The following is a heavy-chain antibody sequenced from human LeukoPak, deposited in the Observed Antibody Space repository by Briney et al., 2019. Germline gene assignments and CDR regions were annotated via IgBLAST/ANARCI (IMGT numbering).Heavy chain of an antibody. Sequence: VASVKVSCKASGGTFSSYTISWVRQAPGQGLEWMGRIIPILGTANYAQKFQGRVTITADKSTSTAYMELSSLRSEDTAVYYCARETTAQLVPPYWGQGTLVTVSS. V-gene: IGHV1-69*08. D-gene: IGHD6-13*01. CDR2: IIPILGTA. J-gene: IGHJ4*02. CDR3: ARETTAQLVPPY. CDR1: GGTFSSYT.